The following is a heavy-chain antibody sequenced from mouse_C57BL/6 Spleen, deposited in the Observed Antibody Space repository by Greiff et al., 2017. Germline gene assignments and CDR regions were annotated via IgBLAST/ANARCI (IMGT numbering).Heavy chain of an antibody. V-gene: IGHV1-42*01. CDR2: INPSTGGT. CDR3: AITTASDAMDY. CDR1: GYSFTGYY. J-gene: IGHJ4*01. D-gene: IGHD1-2*01. Sequence: VQLQQSGPELVKPGASVKISCKASGYSFTGYYMNWVKQSPEKSLEWIGEINPSTGGTTYNQKFKAKATLTVDKSSSTAYMQLKSLTSEDSAVYYCAITTASDAMDYWGQGTSVTVSS.